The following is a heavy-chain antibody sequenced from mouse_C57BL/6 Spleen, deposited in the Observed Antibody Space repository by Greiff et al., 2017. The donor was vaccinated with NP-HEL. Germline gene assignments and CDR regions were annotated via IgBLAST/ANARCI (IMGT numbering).Heavy chain of an antibody. V-gene: IGHV7-3*01. Sequence: EVQLQESGGGLVQPGGSLSLSCAASGFTFTDYYMSWVRQPPGKALEWLGFIRNKANGYTTEYSASVKGRFTISRDNSQSILYLQMNALRAEDSATYYCARSGDYYGSPYYFDYWGQGTTLTVSS. CDR2: IRNKANGYTT. J-gene: IGHJ2*01. CDR3: ARSGDYYGSPYYFDY. CDR1: GFTFTDYY. D-gene: IGHD1-1*01.